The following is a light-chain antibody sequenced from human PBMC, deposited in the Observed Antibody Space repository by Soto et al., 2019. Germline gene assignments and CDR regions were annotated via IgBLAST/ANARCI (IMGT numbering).Light chain of an antibody. V-gene: IGKV3-15*01. CDR1: QSVGTN. Sequence: ETVMTQSPATLSVSPGDRSTLSCRASQSVGTNLAWYQQRPGQAPRLLIFGVSNRATGIPARFSGSGSGTEFTLTIRSLQSEDVAVYYCQQYNKWPPKTFGQGTKVDIK. CDR3: QQYNKWPPKT. J-gene: IGKJ1*01. CDR2: GVS.